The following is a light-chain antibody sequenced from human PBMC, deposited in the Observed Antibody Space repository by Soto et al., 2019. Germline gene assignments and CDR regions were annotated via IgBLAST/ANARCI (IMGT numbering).Light chain of an antibody. CDR3: CPYAGSYPWV. J-gene: IGLJ3*02. CDR2: AVN. Sequence: QSALTQPPSASGSPGQSVTVSCTGTSSDIGDYNYVSWYQQHPGKAPKLLIYAVNMRPSGVPDRFSGSKSGNTASPTISGLQAEDEADYSCCPYAGSYPWVFGGGTKLTVL. V-gene: IGLV2-11*01. CDR1: SSDIGDYNY.